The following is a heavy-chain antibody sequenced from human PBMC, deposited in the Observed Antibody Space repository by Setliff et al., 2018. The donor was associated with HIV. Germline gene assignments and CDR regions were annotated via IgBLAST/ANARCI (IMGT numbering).Heavy chain of an antibody. CDR2: ISSSGNYM. J-gene: IGHJ4*02. CDR1: GFNFTSYS. CDR3: ARDKDMTVAFDL. V-gene: IGHV3-21*01. Sequence: GGSLRLSCVASGFNFTSYSMNWVRQAPGKGLEWVSSISSSGNYMFYADSVKGRFTISRDNAGNSLSLLMNSLRAEDTAVYFCARDKDMTVAFDLWGQGTPVTVS. D-gene: IGHD3-22*01.